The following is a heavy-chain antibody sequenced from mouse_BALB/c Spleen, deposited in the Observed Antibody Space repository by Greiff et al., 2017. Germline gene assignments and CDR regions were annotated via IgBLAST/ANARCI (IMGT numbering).Heavy chain of an antibody. J-gene: IGHJ1*01. CDR2: INPYNDGT. D-gene: IGHD1-1*01. CDR1: GYTFTSYV. CDR3: ARGGYGSSYEYFDV. V-gene: IGHV1-14*01. Sequence: VQLKESGPELVKPGASVKMSCKASGYTFTSYVMHWVKQKPGQGLEWIGYINPYNDGTKYNEKFKGKATLTSDKSSSTAYMELSSLTSEDSAVYYCARGGYGSSYEYFDVWGAGTTVTVSS.